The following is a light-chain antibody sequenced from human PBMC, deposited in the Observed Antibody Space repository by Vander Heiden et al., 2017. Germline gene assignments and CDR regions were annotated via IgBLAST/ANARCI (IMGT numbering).Light chain of an antibody. CDR3: SSYTSSSTLEV. Sequence: QSALTQPASVSGSPGQSITISCTGTSSDVGGYNYVSWYQQHPGKAPKLMIYDVSNRPSGVSNRSSGSKSGNTASLTISGLQAEDEGDYYCSSYTSSSTLEVFGTGTKVTVL. V-gene: IGLV2-14*03. J-gene: IGLJ1*01. CDR1: SSDVGGYNY. CDR2: DVS.